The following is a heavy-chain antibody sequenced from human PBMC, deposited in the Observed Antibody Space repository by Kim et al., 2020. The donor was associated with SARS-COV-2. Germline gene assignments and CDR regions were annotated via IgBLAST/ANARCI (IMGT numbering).Heavy chain of an antibody. Sequence: AQKFQGRVTMTRDTSISTAYMELSRRRSDDTAVYYCARQSTGTTRGGFDPWGQGTLVTVSS. D-gene: IGHD1-1*01. J-gene: IGHJ5*02. CDR3: ARQSTGTTRGGFDP. V-gene: IGHV1-2*02.